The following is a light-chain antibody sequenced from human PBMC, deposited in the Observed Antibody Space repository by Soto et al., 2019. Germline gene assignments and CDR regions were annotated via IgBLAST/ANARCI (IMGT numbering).Light chain of an antibody. CDR1: QSVGGSS. V-gene: IGKV3-20*01. Sequence: EIVMTHSPATLSVSPCERATLSGSASQSVGGSSLAWYQQRPGQAPRLLIYDTSNRATGIPDRFSGSGSGTDFTLTISRLEPEDFAVYYCQQYHNSPRTFGQGTKVDIK. CDR3: QQYHNSPRT. CDR2: DTS. J-gene: IGKJ1*01.